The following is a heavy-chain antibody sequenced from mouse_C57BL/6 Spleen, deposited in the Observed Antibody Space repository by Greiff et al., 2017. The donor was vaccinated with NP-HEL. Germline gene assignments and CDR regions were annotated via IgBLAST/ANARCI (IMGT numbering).Heavy chain of an antibody. D-gene: IGHD1-1*01. Sequence: VQLQQSGPELVKPGASVKMSCKASGYTFTDYYMHWVKQKPGKGLEWIGEIYPGSGNTYYNEKFKGKATLTADTSSSTSYMQLSSLTSEDSTVYFCARTFTTVVALDFDVWGTGTTVTVSS. J-gene: IGHJ1*03. CDR2: YPGSGNTY. V-gene: IGHV1-83*01. CDR1: YTFTDYYM. CDR3: RTFTTVVALDFDV.